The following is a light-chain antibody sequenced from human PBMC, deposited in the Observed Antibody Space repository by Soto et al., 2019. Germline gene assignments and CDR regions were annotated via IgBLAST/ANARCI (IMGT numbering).Light chain of an antibody. V-gene: IGKV3-20*01. J-gene: IGKJ4*01. Sequence: IVLTRSPGTLSLSPGERAPLSCRASQSVSSSYLAWYQQKPGQAPRLLIYGASSRATGIPDRFSGSGSGTDFTLTISRLEPEDFAVYYCQQFSSYPLTFGGGTRWIS. CDR3: QQFSSYPLT. CDR1: QSVSSSY. CDR2: GAS.